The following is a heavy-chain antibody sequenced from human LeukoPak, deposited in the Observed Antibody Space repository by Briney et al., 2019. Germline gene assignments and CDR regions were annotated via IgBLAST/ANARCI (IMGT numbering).Heavy chain of an antibody. CDR2: INTAGST. D-gene: IGHD2-21*01. CDR3: ATFRDTDN. Sequence: GGSLRLSCEVSGLTFSNDWMPWVRQTPGQGLVWVCRINTAGSTVYADPVKGRFTISRDNDKNMVYLQMNSLRTEDTAVYYCATFRDTDNWGRGAMVTVSS. CDR1: GLTFSNDW. V-gene: IGHV3-74*01. J-gene: IGHJ3*01.